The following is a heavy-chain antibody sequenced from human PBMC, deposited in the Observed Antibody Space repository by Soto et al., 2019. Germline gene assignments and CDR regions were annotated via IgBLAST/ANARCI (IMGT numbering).Heavy chain of an antibody. CDR1: GFTFSSYG. CDR2: ISYDGSNK. D-gene: IGHD3-9*01. J-gene: IGHJ4*02. CDR3: AIAVRYLAWLTSRLFHC. V-gene: IGHV3-30*03. Sequence: GGSLRLSCAASGFTFSSYGMHWVRQAPGKGLEWVAVISYDGSNKYYADSVKGRFTISRDNSKNTLYLQMNSLRAEDTAVYYCAIAVRYLAWLTSRLFHCWAGGTLETVSA.